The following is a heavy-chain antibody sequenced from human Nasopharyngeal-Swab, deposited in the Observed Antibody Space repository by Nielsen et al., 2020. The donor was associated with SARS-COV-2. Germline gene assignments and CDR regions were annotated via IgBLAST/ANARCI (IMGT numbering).Heavy chain of an antibody. CDR1: GFTFSSYS. CDR2: ISSSSSTI. V-gene: IGHV3-48*02. D-gene: IGHD2-2*01. CDR3: ASEPAAEMGKDYYYYGMDV. J-gene: IGHJ6*02. Sequence: ESLKISCAASGFTFSSYSMNWLRQAPGKGQEWVSYISSSSSTIYYADSVKGRFITSRDNAKNSLLQQMNSLRDEDTAVYYWASEPAAEMGKDYYYYGMDVWGQGTTVTVSS.